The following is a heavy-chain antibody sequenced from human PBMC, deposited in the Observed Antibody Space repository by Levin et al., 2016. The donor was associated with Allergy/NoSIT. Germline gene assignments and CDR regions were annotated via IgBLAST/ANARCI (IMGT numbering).Heavy chain of an antibody. J-gene: IGHJ4*02. CDR3: ASDVPDRGVGEFDY. D-gene: IGHD3-10*01. V-gene: IGHV3-15*01. Sequence: GGSLRLSCEASGFNVLHAWMSWVRQAPGKGLEWVGLVKGGLGSVTTEFAESVKGRFTISRDVSGNTVYLQMNNLRAEDTALYYCASDVPDRGVGEFDYWGQGALVTVSS. CDR1: GFNVLHAW. CDR2: VKGGLGSVTT.